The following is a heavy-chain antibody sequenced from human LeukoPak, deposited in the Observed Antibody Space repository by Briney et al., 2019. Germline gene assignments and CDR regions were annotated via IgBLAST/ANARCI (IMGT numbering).Heavy chain of an antibody. CDR3: AKNGGPHGMDV. CDR1: GFTFSSTW. V-gene: IGHV3-7*02. J-gene: IGHJ6*02. Sequence: GGSLRLSCAASGFTFSSTWMSWVRQAPGKGLEWVANIKHDGSETNYVDSVKGRFTISRDNAKNSLHLQMNSLRVEDTAVYYCAKNGGPHGMDVWGQGTTVTVSS. D-gene: IGHD3-16*01. CDR2: IKHDGSET.